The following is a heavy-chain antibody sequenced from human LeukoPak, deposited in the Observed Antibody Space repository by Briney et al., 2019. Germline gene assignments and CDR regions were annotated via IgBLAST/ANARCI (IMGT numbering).Heavy chain of an antibody. CDR1: GFTFSSYA. Sequence: GGSLRLSCAASGFTFSSYAMSWVRQAPGKGLEWVSAISGSGGSTYYADSVKGRFTISRDNSKNTLYLQMNSLRAEDTAVYYCAKDSCSGGSCYSSDYWGQGTRVTVSS. D-gene: IGHD2-15*01. J-gene: IGHJ4*02. CDR2: ISGSGGST. V-gene: IGHV3-23*01. CDR3: AKDSCSGGSCYSSDY.